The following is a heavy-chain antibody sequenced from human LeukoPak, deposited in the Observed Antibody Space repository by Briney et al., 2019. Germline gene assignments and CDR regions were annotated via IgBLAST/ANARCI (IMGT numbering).Heavy chain of an antibody. CDR1: GFTFSSYG. Sequence: PGGSLRPSCAASGFTFSSYGMHWVRQAPGKGLEWVAVISYDGSNKYYADSVKGRFTISRDNSKNTLYLQMNSLRAEDTAVYYCAKPSSSWYILAWFDPWGQGTLVAVSS. D-gene: IGHD6-13*01. CDR2: ISYDGSNK. V-gene: IGHV3-30*18. J-gene: IGHJ5*02. CDR3: AKPSSSWYILAWFDP.